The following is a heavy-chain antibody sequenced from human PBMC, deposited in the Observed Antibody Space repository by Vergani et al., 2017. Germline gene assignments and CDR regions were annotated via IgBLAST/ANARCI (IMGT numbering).Heavy chain of an antibody. CDR1: GGTFSSYA. V-gene: IGHV1-69*17. CDR2: IIPIFGIA. D-gene: IGHD3-9*01. Sequence: QVQLVQSGAEVKKPGYSVKVSCKASGGTFSSYAISWVRQATGQGIEWMGGIIPIFGIANYAQKFQGRVTITADKSTSTAYMELISLRSEDTAVYYCAIGHDYDILTGTYYYGMDVWGQGTMVTVSS. CDR3: AIGHDYDILTGTYYYGMDV. J-gene: IGHJ6*02.